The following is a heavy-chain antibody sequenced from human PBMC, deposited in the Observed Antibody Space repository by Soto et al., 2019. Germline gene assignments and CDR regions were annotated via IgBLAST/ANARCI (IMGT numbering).Heavy chain of an antibody. D-gene: IGHD3-3*01. CDR2: INPGSGAA. CDR1: GYTVTTHY. CDR3: ARGGEVGVAGSAAFDM. Sequence: QVQLVQSGAEVKKPGASVKISCTASGYTVTTHYMHWVRQAPGRGLEWMGAINPGSGAAKYTQTFQASVTMTRDTSTNPVYMEMRALRSEDTAVFYCARGGEVGVAGSAAFDMWGQGTMVTVSS. V-gene: IGHV1-46*01. J-gene: IGHJ3*02.